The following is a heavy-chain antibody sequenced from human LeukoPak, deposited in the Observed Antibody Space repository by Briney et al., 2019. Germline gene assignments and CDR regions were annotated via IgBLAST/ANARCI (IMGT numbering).Heavy chain of an antibody. Sequence: GGSLGLSCVASGFTFYTYDTSWVRQVPGKGLEWVSSISYHGHRTYYTDSVKGRFTISRDNSKNTLYLQLNSLRVEDTAIYYCARIPGMAAGSDFYFDYWGPGTMVTVFS. J-gene: IGHJ4*02. V-gene: IGHV3-23*01. CDR3: ARIPGMAAGSDFYFDY. D-gene: IGHD6-13*01. CDR2: ISYHGHRT. CDR1: GFTFYTYD.